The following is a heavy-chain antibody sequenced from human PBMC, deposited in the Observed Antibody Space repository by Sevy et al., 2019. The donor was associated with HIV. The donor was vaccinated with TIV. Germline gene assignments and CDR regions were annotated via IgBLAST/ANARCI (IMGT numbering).Heavy chain of an antibody. J-gene: IGHJ4*02. CDR1: GFTFSSFG. Sequence: GGSLRLSCAASGFTFSSFGMHWVRQVPGKGLEWASFISYDGSDKRYVDSVKGRFTISRDSSKNTLYLQMNSLRGGDTAVYYCAKDGPPYYTSGSYMYYFDYWGQGALVTVSS. D-gene: IGHD3-10*01. CDR3: AKDGPPYYTSGSYMYYFDY. V-gene: IGHV3-30*18. CDR2: ISYDGSDK.